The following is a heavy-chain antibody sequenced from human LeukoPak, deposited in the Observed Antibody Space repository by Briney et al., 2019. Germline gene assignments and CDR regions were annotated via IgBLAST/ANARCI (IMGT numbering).Heavy chain of an antibody. D-gene: IGHD4-23*01. CDR3: ARGRPHGNDY. CDR1: GSTFSSYA. V-gene: IGHV3-30-3*01. J-gene: IGHJ4*02. Sequence: GRSLRLSCAASGSTFSSYAMHWVRQAPGKGLEWVAVISYDGSNKYYADSVKGRFTISRDNSKNTLYLQMNSLRVEDTAVYYCARGRPHGNDYWGQGTLVTVSS. CDR2: ISYDGSNK.